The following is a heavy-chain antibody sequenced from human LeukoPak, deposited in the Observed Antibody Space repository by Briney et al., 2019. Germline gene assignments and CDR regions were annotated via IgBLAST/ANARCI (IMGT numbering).Heavy chain of an antibody. CDR1: GFTFSSYA. Sequence: GGSLRLSCAASGFTFSSYAMSWVRQAPGKGLEWVSAISGSGGSTCYADSVKGRFTISRDNSKNTLYLQMNSLRAEDTAVYYCAKAGCTSTSCLKLDYWGQGTLVTVSS. V-gene: IGHV3-23*01. J-gene: IGHJ4*02. CDR3: AKAGCTSTSCLKLDY. CDR2: ISGSGGST. D-gene: IGHD2-2*01.